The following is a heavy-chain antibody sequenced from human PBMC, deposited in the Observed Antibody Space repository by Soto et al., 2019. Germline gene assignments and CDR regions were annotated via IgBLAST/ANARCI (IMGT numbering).Heavy chain of an antibody. CDR1: GYSFISTD. CDR2: MNPNSGTT. V-gene: IGHV1-8*01. Sequence: ASVKVSCKTSGYSFISTDINWVRQATGQGLEWMGWMNPNSGTTGYAQKFQGRVTMTRNISESTAYMELSSLTSEDTAVYYCARGRRYYDSNGYYNYFDYWGQ. J-gene: IGHJ4*01. CDR3: ARGRRYYDSNGYYNYFDY. D-gene: IGHD3-22*01.